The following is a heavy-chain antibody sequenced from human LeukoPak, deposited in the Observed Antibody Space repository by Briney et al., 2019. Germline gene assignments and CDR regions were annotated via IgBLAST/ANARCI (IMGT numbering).Heavy chain of an antibody. J-gene: IGHJ4*02. V-gene: IGHV3-33*01. Sequence: GGSLRLSCAASGFTFSSYGMHWVRQAPGKGLEWVAVIWYDGSNKYYADSVKGRFTISRDNSKNTLYLQMNSLRAEDTAVYYCAAEDYYDSSGYYYPYGYWGQGTLVTVPS. CDR2: IWYDGSNK. CDR1: GFTFSSYG. D-gene: IGHD3-22*01. CDR3: AAEDYYDSSGYYYPYGY.